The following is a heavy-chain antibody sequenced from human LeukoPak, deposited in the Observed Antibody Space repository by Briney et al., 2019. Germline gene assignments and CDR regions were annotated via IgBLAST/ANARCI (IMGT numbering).Heavy chain of an antibody. D-gene: IGHD2-21*01. CDR3: ARTRSISSALWFDP. J-gene: IGHJ5*02. CDR1: GFTVSSNY. CDR2: IYSGGIT. V-gene: IGHV3-53*01. Sequence: GGSLRLFCAASGFTVSSNYMSWVRQAPGKGLEWVSVIYSGGITYYADSVKGRFTISRDNSKNTLYLQMNSLRAEDTAVYYCARTRSISSALWFDPWGQGTLVTVSS.